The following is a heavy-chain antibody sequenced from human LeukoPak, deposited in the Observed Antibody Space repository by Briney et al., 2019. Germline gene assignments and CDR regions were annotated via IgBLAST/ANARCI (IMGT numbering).Heavy chain of an antibody. J-gene: IGHJ4*02. CDR3: ARGDYNGNPDFDS. D-gene: IGHD2-8*01. CDR2: ISYSGST. Sequence: SETLSLTCTVSGGSISSYYWDWIRQPPGRRLEWIGYISYSGSTNYNPSLKSRVTISVDTSKNHFSLNLSSVTAADTAVYYCARGDYNGNPDFDSRGQGTLVTVSS. V-gene: IGHV4-59*01. CDR1: GGSISSYY.